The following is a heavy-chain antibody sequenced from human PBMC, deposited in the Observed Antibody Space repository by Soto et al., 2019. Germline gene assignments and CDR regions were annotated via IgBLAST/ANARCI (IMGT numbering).Heavy chain of an antibody. CDR1: GGSISSSSYY. V-gene: IGHV4-39*01. Sequence: SDTLSLTCTVSGGSISSSSYYWGWIRQPPGKGLEWIGSIYYSGSTYYNPSLKSRVTISVDTSKNQFSLKLSSVTAADTAVYYCARHPPAVYYYYGMDVWGQGTTVTVSS. CDR3: ARHPPAVYYYYGMDV. CDR2: IYYSGST. J-gene: IGHJ6*02.